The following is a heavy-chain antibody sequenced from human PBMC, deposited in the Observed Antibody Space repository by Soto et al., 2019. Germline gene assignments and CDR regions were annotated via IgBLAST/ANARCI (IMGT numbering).Heavy chain of an antibody. D-gene: IGHD3-10*01. CDR3: ARTLTRTLILWFGDRTAVSGMDV. CDR2: INHSGST. J-gene: IGHJ6*02. V-gene: IGHV4-34*01. CDR1: GGSFSGYY. Sequence: SETLSLTCAVYGGSFSGYYWSWIRQPPGKGLEWIGEINHSGSTNYNPSLKSRVTISVDTSKNQFSLKLSSVTAADTAVYYCARTLTRTLILWFGDRTAVSGMDVWGQGTTVTVSS.